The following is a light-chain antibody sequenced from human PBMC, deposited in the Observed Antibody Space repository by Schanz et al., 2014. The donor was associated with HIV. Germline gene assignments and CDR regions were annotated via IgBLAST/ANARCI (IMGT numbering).Light chain of an antibody. CDR1: SGDPGRYDY. CDR3: SSYTSSNTVV. CDR2: DVT. Sequence: QSALTQPASVSGSLGQSITISCTGTSGDPGRYDYPPRYQQHPGQAPKLLIYDVTYRPSGISNRFSGSKSGYTASLTISGLQAEDEADYYCSSYTSSNTVVFGGGTKLTVL. J-gene: IGLJ2*01. V-gene: IGLV2-14*03.